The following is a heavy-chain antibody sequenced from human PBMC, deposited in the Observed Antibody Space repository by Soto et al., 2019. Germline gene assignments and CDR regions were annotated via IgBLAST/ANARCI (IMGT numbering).Heavy chain of an antibody. V-gene: IGHV3-23*01. CDR3: AKEDIVVVPADYYYYGMDV. CDR1: GFIFSSYY. D-gene: IGHD2-2*01. Sequence: GGSLRLSCAASGFIFSSYYMNWVRQAPGKGLEWVAAISGGGGSTYYADSVKGRFTISRDNSKNTLYLQMNSLRAEDTAVYYCAKEDIVVVPADYYYYGMDVWGQGTTVTVSS. CDR2: ISGGGGST. J-gene: IGHJ6*02.